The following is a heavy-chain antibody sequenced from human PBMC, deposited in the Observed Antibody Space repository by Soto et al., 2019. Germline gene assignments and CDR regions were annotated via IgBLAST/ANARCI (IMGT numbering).Heavy chain of an antibody. CDR3: AITDYGSGSYQGGGPSTHFDY. V-gene: IGHV3-23*01. D-gene: IGHD3-10*01. CDR2: ISGSGGST. CDR1: GFTFSSYA. J-gene: IGHJ4*02. Sequence: GGSLRLSCAASGFTFSSYAMSWVRQAPGKGLEWVSAISGSGGSTYYADSVKGRFTISRDNSKNTLYLQMNSLRAEDTAVYYCAITDYGSGSYQGGGPSTHFDYWGQGTLVTVSS.